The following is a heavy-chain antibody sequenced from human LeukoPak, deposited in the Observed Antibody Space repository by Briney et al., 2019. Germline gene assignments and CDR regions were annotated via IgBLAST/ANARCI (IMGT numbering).Heavy chain of an antibody. Sequence: ASVKVSCKASGYTFINYGISWVRQAPGQGLECMGWISGYNGNTKYAQKLQGRVTMTTDTSTSTAYMELGSLRSDDTAVYYCARVGPHRKMATTRYHFDYWGQGTLVTVSS. CDR1: GYTFINYG. V-gene: IGHV1-18*01. CDR2: ISGYNGNT. CDR3: ARVGPHRKMATTRYHFDY. D-gene: IGHD5-24*01. J-gene: IGHJ4*02.